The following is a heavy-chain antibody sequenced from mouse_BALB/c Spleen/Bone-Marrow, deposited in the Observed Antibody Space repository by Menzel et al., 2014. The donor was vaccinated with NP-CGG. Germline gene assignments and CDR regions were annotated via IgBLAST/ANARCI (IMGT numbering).Heavy chain of an antibody. Sequence: QVQLKESGAELARPGASVKLSCKASGYTFTSYWMQWVKQRPGQGLEWIGAIYPGDGDTRYTQKFKGKATLTADKSSSKAYMQLSLASEDSAVYYCARSSPYAMDYWGQGTSVTVSS. CDR2: IYPGDGDT. CDR3: ARSSPYAMDY. CDR1: GYTFTSYW. D-gene: IGHD1-1*01. V-gene: IGHV1-87*01. J-gene: IGHJ4*01.